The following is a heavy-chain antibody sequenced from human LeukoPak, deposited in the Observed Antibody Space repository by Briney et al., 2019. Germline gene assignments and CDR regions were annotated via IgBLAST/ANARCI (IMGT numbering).Heavy chain of an antibody. Sequence: RASETLSLTCAVYGGSLSDYYWTWIRQSPGKGLQLIGEINHSGSTNCNPSLESRVTISVDTSKNQFSLKLSSVTAADTAVYYCARPNPYGILPSYYFDFWGQGTLVTVSS. CDR1: GGSLSDYY. J-gene: IGHJ4*02. V-gene: IGHV4-34*01. CDR2: INHSGST. CDR3: ARPNPYGILPSYYFDF. D-gene: IGHD4-17*01.